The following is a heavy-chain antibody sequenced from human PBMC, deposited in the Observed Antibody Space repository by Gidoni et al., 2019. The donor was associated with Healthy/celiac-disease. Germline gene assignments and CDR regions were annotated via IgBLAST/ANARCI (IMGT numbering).Heavy chain of an antibody. D-gene: IGHD3-10*01. CDR3: TVLLWFREFPTDLYDY. Sequence: QVQLVQSGAVVKKPGASVKVSCKASGSTFTRHYMHWVRQAPGQGLAWRGIITPSGGSTSYAQKFQGRVTMTRDTSTSTVYMELSSLRSEDTAVYYCTVLLWFREFPTDLYDYWGQGTLVTVSS. J-gene: IGHJ4*02. V-gene: IGHV1-46*01. CDR1: GSTFTRHY. CDR2: ITPSGGST.